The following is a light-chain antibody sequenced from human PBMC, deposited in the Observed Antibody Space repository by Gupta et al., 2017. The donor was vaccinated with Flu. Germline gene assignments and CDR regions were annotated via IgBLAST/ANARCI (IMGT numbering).Light chain of an antibody. CDR2: EDN. CDR3: GTWDSGLNDRL. J-gene: IGLJ3*02. V-gene: IGLV1-51*02. CDR1: RTSIGISH. Sequence: RTSIGISHGSWYQHVPGTAPKLLIYEDNKGPSGIPDRFSGSKSGTSATLDISGLQTGDEAEYYCGTWDSGLNDRLFGGGTKLTVL.